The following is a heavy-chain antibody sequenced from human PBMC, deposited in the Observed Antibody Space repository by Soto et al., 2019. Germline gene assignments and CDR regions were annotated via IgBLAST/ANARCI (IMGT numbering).Heavy chain of an antibody. Sequence: QVQLVQSGAEVKKPGSSVKVSCKASGGTFRNYAISWVRQAPGQGLEWMGGIIPIFDTPNYAQKFRGRVTITADESTSTLYMELTSLTSDDTAVYYCAREGRVVGGDSHLWFPHWGRGTLVTVSS. CDR3: AREGRVVGGDSHLWFPH. V-gene: IGHV1-69*01. CDR1: GGTFRNYA. J-gene: IGHJ1*01. D-gene: IGHD2-21*01. CDR2: IIPIFDTP.